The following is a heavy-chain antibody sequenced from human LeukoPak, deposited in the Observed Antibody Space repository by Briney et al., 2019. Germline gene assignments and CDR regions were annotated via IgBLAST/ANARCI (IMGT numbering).Heavy chain of an antibody. Sequence: SETLSLTCTVSGGSISSRSYSWGWIRQPPGKGLDWIGSIHYSGNTYYNPSLKNRVTISVDTSKNQFSLKLSSVTAADTAVYYCASPAGSGWYYFDYWGQGTLVTVSS. V-gene: IGHV4-39*01. D-gene: IGHD6-19*01. J-gene: IGHJ4*02. CDR2: IHYSGNT. CDR1: GGSISSRSYS. CDR3: ASPAGSGWYYFDY.